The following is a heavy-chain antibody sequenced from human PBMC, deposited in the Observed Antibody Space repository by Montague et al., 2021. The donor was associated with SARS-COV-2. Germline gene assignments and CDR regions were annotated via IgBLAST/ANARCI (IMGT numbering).Heavy chain of an antibody. CDR1: GGSISNSY. J-gene: IGHJ4*02. CDR3: ARHDNCDWYYFDY. D-gene: IGHD2-21*01. CDR2: IFHYRGA. Sequence: SETLSLTCSVSGGSISNSYWSWIRQPPGKGLEWIGYIFHYRGAKYNPSLKSRVTISVDTSKNHFSLKLSSVTAVDTAVYYCARHDNCDWYYFDYWGQGTLVTVSS. V-gene: IGHV4-59*08.